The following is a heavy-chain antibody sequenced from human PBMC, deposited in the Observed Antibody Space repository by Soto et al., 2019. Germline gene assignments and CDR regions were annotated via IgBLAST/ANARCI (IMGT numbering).Heavy chain of an antibody. J-gene: IGHJ4*02. D-gene: IGHD5-12*01. V-gene: IGHV1-69*02. CDR2: IIPILGIA. CDR3: ARGGDSGYDYGVY. CDR1: GGTFSSYT. Sequence: QVQLVQSGAEVKKPGSSVKVSCKASGGTFSSYTISWVRQAPGQGLEWMGRIIPILGIANYAQKFQGRVTIPADKSTRTAYMELSSLRSEDTAVYYCARGGDSGYDYGVYWGQGTLVTVSS.